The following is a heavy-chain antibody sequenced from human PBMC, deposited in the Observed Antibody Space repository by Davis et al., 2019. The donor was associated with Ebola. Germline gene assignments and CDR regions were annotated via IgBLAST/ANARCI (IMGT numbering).Heavy chain of an antibody. J-gene: IGHJ4*02. Sequence: GGSLRLSCKGSGYSFTSYWIGWVRQMPGKGLEWMGRIDPSDSYTNYSPSFQGHVTISADKSISTAYLQWSSLKASDTAMYYCARHHYYDFWSGYYPEFDYWGQGTLVTVSS. CDR1: GYSFTSYW. D-gene: IGHD3-3*01. V-gene: IGHV5-10-1*01. CDR3: ARHHYYDFWSGYYPEFDY. CDR2: IDPSDSYT.